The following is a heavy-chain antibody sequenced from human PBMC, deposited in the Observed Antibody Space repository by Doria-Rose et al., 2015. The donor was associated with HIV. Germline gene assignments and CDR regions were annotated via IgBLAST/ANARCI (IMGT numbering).Heavy chain of an antibody. V-gene: IGHV2-26*01. CDR1: GVSLSSPGMG. D-gene: IGHD6-13*01. Sequence: QITLKESGPVLVKPTETLTLTCTVSGVSLSSPGMGVSWIRQPPGKALEWLANIFSDDERSYKTSLKSRLTISRGTSKSQVVLTMTGMDPVDTATYYCARIKSSRWYHKYYLDFWGQGTLVIVSA. CDR3: ARIKSSRWYHKYYLDF. CDR2: IFSDDER. J-gene: IGHJ4*02.